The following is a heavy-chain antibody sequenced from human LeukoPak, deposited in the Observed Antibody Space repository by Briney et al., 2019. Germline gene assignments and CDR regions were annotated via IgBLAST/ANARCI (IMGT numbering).Heavy chain of an antibody. CDR3: ARGTVVAGKGGAGYSQH. D-gene: IGHD6-19*01. Sequence: SETLSLTCTVSGGSVSSGSYYWSWIRQPPGKGLEWIGYIYYSGSTNYNPSLKSRVTISVDMSKNQFSLKLSSVTAADTAVYYCARGTVVAGKGGAGYSQHWGQGTLVTVSS. V-gene: IGHV4-61*01. J-gene: IGHJ1*01. CDR1: GGSVSSGSYY. CDR2: IYYSGST.